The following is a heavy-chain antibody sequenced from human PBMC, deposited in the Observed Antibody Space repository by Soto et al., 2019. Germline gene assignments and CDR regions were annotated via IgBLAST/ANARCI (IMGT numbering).Heavy chain of an antibody. D-gene: IGHD1-1*01. CDR1: GFTVSSNY. J-gene: IGHJ6*02. CDR3: ASAWNEGPHYYYGMDV. V-gene: IGHV3-53*01. CDR2: IYSGGST. Sequence: PGGSLRLSCAASGFTVSSNYMSWVRQAPGKGLEWVSVIYSGGSTYYADSVKGRFTISRDNSKNTLYLQMNSLRAEDTAVYYCASAWNEGPHYYYGMDVWGQGTTVTVSS.